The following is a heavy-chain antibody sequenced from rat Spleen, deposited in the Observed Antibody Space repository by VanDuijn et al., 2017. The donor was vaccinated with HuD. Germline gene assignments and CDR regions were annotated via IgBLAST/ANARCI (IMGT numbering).Heavy chain of an antibody. CDR2: IWGDGST. Sequence: QVQLKESGPGLVQPSQTLSLICTVSGFSLTNSGVHWVRQPPGKGLEWMGGIWGDGSTDYNSALKSRLSISRDTSKSQVFLKMNSLRTDDTAIYFCTRRGIITTTLDYWGQGVMVTVSS. CDR3: TRRGIITTTLDY. D-gene: IGHD1-10*01. V-gene: IGHV2-1*01. CDR1: GFSLTNSG. J-gene: IGHJ2*01.